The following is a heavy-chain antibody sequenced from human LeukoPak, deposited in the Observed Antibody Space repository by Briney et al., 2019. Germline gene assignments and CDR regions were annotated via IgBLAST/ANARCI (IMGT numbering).Heavy chain of an antibody. J-gene: IGHJ4*02. V-gene: IGHV1-8*01. CDR2: MNPNSGNT. Sequence: GASVKVSCKASGYTFTSYDINWVRQAPGQGLEWMGWMNPNSGNTGYAQKFQGRVTMTRDTSISTAYMELSSLRSEDTAVYYCARGSSSWQDDYWGQGTLVTVSS. D-gene: IGHD6-13*01. CDR1: GYTFTSYD. CDR3: ARGSSSWQDDY.